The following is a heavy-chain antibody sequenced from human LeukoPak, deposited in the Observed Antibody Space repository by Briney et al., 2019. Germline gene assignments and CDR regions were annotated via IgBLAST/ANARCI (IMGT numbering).Heavy chain of an antibody. D-gene: IGHD1-26*01. CDR3: ARELVGAAFDY. CDR2: IYYSGST. V-gene: IGHV4-59*01. Sequence: PSETLSLTCTVSGGSISSYYWSWIRQPPGKGLEWIGYIYYSGSTNYNPSLKSRVTISVDTSKNQFSLKLGSVTAADTAVYYCARELVGAAFDYWGQGTLVTVSS. J-gene: IGHJ4*02. CDR1: GGSISSYY.